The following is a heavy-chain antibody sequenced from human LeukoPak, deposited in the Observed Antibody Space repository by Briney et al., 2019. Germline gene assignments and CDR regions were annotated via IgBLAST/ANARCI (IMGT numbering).Heavy chain of an antibody. D-gene: IGHD1-26*01. CDR3: ARESSGTVDKSLDY. CDR1: EFTFSDYN. Sequence: GGSLRLSCAASEFTFSDYNMHWVRQAPGKGLEWVSSISIRGSYTFYADSMKDRFTISRDNAKNSLYLLIKKLRAEDTAVYHCARESSGTVDKSLDYWGQGTLVTVSS. CDR2: ISIRGSYT. J-gene: IGHJ4*02. V-gene: IGHV3-21*03.